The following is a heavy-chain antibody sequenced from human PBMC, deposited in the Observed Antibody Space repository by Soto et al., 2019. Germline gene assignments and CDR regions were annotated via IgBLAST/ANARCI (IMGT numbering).Heavy chain of an antibody. CDR2: IIPISCTA. J-gene: IGHJ6*02. Sequence: QVQLVQSGAEVKKPGSSVKVSCKGSGGTFSSYAISWVRQAPGQGLEWMGGIIPISCTANYAQKFQGRVTITADESTSTAYMELISLRSYDTTVHYSSRSPGSSTSLSIYYYYYYGMDVWGQGTTVTVSS. CDR3: SRSPGSSTSLSIYYYYYYGMDV. D-gene: IGHD2-2*01. V-gene: IGHV1-69*01. CDR1: GGTFSSYA.